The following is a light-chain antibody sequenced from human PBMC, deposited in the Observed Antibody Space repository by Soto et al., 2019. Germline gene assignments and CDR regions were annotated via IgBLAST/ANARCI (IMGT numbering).Light chain of an antibody. CDR3: QHYNSYSEA. Sequence: DIQMTQSPSTLSGSVGDRVTITSRPSQTISSWLAWYQQQPGKAPKVXIYKASTLKSGVPSRFSGSGSGTEFTLTISSLQPDDFATYDCQHYNSYSEAFGQGTKVDI. J-gene: IGKJ1*01. V-gene: IGKV1-5*03. CDR2: KAS. CDR1: QTISSW.